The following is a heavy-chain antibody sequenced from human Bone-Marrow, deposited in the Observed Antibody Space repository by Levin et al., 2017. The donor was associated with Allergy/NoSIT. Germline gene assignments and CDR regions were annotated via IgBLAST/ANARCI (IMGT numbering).Heavy chain of an antibody. CDR3: ATSLLGNRPDYFQH. V-gene: IGHV3-30*03. J-gene: IGHJ1*01. CDR1: GFTFRSYG. Sequence: PGGSLRLSCAASGFTFRSYGMHWVRQAPGKGLEWVTVISYGGRNTVYADSVKGRFTISRDDSKNTLYLQMNSLRPEDTALYYCATSLLGNRPDYFQHWGQGTLVTVSS. CDR2: ISYGGRNT. D-gene: IGHD1-14*01.